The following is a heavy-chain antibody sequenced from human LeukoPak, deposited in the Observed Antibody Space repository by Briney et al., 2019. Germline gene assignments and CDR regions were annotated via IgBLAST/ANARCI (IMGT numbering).Heavy chain of an antibody. CDR3: ARDRVDTFAGVIALCY. Sequence: ASVKVSCKASGYTFTGYYMHWVRQAPGQGREGMGWINPNSGGKNYAQKFQGRVTMTRDTSISTAYMELSRLRSDDTAVYYCARDRVDTFAGVIALCYWGQGTLVTVSA. V-gene: IGHV1-2*02. J-gene: IGHJ4*02. D-gene: IGHD3-16*02. CDR1: GYTFTGYY. CDR2: INPNSGGK.